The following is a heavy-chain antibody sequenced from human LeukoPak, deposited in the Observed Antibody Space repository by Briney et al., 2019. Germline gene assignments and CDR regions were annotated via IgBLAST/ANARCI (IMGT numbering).Heavy chain of an antibody. V-gene: IGHV3-15*01. CDR1: GFTFSNAW. J-gene: IGHJ4*02. Sequence: GGSLRLSCAASGFTFSNAWMSWVRQAPGKGLEWVGRIKSKSGGGKTAYAAPVKGRFTISKEESKNPPYLQMNSLKTEDTAVYYWSTDRGVRGVRNYWGQGTLVTVSS. CDR3: STDRGVRGVRNY. CDR2: IKSKSGGGKT. D-gene: IGHD3-10*01.